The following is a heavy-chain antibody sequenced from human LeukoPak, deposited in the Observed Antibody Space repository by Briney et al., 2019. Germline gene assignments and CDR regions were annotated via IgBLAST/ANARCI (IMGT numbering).Heavy chain of an antibody. V-gene: IGHV1-69*13. CDR3: ARDPLTGYSSLGDY. D-gene: IGHD6-19*01. Sequence: SVKVSCKASGGTFSSYAISWVRQAPGQGLEWMGGIIPIFGTANYAQKFQGRVTITADESTSTAYMELSSLRSEVTAVYYCARDPLTGYSSLGDYWGQGTLVTVSS. CDR1: GGTFSSYA. CDR2: IIPIFGTA. J-gene: IGHJ4*02.